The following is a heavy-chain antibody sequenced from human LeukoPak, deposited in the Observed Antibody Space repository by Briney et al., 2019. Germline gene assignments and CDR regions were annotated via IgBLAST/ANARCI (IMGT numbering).Heavy chain of an antibody. CDR3: ARGDFWSGHSFDY. V-gene: IGHV3-48*01. D-gene: IGHD3-3*01. CDR2: ISSSSSTI. CDR1: GFTFSSYS. Sequence: GGSLRLSCAASGFTFSSYSMNWVRQAPGKGLEWVSYISSSSSTIYYADSVKGRFTISRDNAKNSLYLQMNSLRAEDTAVYYCARGDFWSGHSFDYWGQGTLVTVSS. J-gene: IGHJ4*02.